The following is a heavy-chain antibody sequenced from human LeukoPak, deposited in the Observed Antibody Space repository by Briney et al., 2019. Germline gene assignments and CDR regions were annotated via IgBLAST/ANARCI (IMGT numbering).Heavy chain of an antibody. CDR2: ISSSGSTI. D-gene: IGHD2-15*01. CDR1: GFTFSSYE. CDR3: VQESSSLLRSYFDY. J-gene: IGHJ4*02. Sequence: QPGGSLRLSCAASGFTFSSYEMNWVRQAPGKGLEWVSYISSSGSTIYYADSVKGRLTISRDNAKNSLYLQMNSLRAEDTAVYYCVQESSSLLRSYFDYWGQGTLVTVSS. V-gene: IGHV3-48*03.